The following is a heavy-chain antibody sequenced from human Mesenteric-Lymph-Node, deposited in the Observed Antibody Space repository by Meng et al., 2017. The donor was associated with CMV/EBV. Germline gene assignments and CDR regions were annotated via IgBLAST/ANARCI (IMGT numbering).Heavy chain of an antibody. Sequence: SETLSLTCAVYGGSFSDYYWSWIRQPPGKGLEWIGEINHSGTTNYIPSLKSRVTISADTSKSQFSLKLSSVTAADTAVYYCARAAAAGTRFDYWGLGTLVTVSS. D-gene: IGHD6-13*01. V-gene: IGHV4-34*01. CDR3: ARAAAAGTRFDY. CDR2: INHSGTT. J-gene: IGHJ4*02. CDR1: GGSFSDYY.